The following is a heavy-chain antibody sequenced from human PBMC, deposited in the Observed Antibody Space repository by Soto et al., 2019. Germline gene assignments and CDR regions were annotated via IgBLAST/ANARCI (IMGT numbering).Heavy chain of an antibody. Sequence: EVQLVESGGGLVQPGGSLRLSCAASGFTFSSYWMHWVRQAPGKGLVWVSRIKSDGSTTSYADSVKGRFTVSRDNTKNTLYLQMNSLRAEDTAVYYCLREARDWGSRWGQGTLVTVSS. J-gene: IGHJ4*02. CDR2: IKSDGSTT. D-gene: IGHD7-27*01. CDR1: GFTFSSYW. CDR3: LREARDWGSR. V-gene: IGHV3-74*01.